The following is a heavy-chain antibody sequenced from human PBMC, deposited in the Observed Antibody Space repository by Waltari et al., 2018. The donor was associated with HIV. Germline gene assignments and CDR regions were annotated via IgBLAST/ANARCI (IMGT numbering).Heavy chain of an antibody. CDR3: ARAEGGNSGVHFDY. CDR1: GCPISSGSFY. CDR2: IYTSGST. D-gene: IGHD2-21*02. J-gene: IGHJ4*02. V-gene: IGHV4-61*02. Sequence: QVQLQESGPGLVKPSQTLSLTCTVSGCPISSGSFYWNWIRQPAGKGLEWIGRIYTSGSTKYNPSLKSRVTISVDTSKNQFSLKLNSVTTADTAVYYCARAEGGNSGVHFDYWGQGTLVTVSS.